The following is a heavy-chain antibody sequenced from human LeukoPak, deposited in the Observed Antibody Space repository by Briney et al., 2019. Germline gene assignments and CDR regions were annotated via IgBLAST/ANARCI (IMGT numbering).Heavy chain of an antibody. V-gene: IGHV1-46*01. CDR3: ARAAIHPWLMGY. CDR2: INPSGGST. D-gene: IGHD6-19*01. Sequence: GASVKVSCKASGYTLTSYYMHWVRQAPGQGLEWMGIINPSGGSTSYAQKFQGRVTMTRDTSTSTVYMELSSLRSEDTAVYYCARAAIHPWLMGYWGQGTLVTVSS. CDR1: GYTLTSYY. J-gene: IGHJ4*02.